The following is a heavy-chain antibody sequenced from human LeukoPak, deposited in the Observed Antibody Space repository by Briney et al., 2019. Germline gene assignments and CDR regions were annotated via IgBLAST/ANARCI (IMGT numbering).Heavy chain of an antibody. V-gene: IGHV3-23*01. Sequence: GGSLRLSCAASKFAFSSYAMSWVRQDPGKGLEWVSAISGGGGNTYYADSVKGRFTISRDNSKNTLYLQMNSLRAEDTAVYYCGKNRYSGSLSPFDIWGQGTMVTVSS. J-gene: IGHJ3*02. CDR1: KFAFSSYA. CDR2: ISGGGGNT. CDR3: GKNRYSGSLSPFDI. D-gene: IGHD1-26*01.